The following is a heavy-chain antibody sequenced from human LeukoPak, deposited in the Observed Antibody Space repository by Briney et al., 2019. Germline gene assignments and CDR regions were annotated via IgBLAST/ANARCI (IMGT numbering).Heavy chain of an antibody. J-gene: IGHJ4*02. V-gene: IGHV3-23*01. CDR3: ARASIVGATPVFDY. CDR1: GFTFSSYG. Sequence: GGTLRLSCAASGFTFSSYGMSWVRQAPGKGLEWVSAISGSGGSTYYADSVKGRFTISRDNSKNTLYLQMNSLRAEDTAVYYCARASIVGATPVFDYWGQGTLVTVSS. CDR2: ISGSGGST. D-gene: IGHD1-26*01.